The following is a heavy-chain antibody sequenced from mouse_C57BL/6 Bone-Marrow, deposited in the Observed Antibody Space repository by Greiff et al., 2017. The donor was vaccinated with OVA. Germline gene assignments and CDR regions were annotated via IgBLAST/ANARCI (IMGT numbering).Heavy chain of an antibody. Sequence: VQLQQSGPELVKPGASVKLSCKASGYTFTSYDINWVKQRPGQGLEWIGRIYPREGSTKYNEKFKGKATLTVDTSSSTAYMELHSLTSEDSAVYFCARRGLFDYWGQGTTLTVSS. D-gene: IGHD3-3*01. CDR2: IYPREGST. CDR1: GYTFTSYD. V-gene: IGHV1-85*01. J-gene: IGHJ2*01. CDR3: ARRGLFDY.